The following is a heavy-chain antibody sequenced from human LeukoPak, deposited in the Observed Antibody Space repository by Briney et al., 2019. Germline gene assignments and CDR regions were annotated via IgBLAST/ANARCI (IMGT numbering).Heavy chain of an antibody. CDR3: AKDRGTYFFSDY. Sequence: GGSLRRSCAAPGFTFSSFGMYWVRQAPGKGLEWVAYIRLDGTNKYYPESVKGRFTISRDNSKTTLYLQMNSLKPEDAAIYYCAKDRGTYFFSDYWGQGTLVTVSS. J-gene: IGHJ4*03. CDR2: IRLDGTNK. D-gene: IGHD1-26*01. CDR1: GFTFSSFG. V-gene: IGHV3-30*02.